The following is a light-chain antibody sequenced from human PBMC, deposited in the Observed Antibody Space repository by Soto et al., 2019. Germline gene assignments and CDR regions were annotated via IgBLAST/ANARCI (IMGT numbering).Light chain of an antibody. J-gene: IGKJ1*01. CDR2: GAS. CDR3: QQYNTWHPKMA. Sequence: VVTQSPATLSVFPGETATLSCRASQSVSSDLAWYQQRPGQAPSILIYGASTRATGIPARFRGSGSVTEFRLTISSLQSEDFATYYCQQYNTWHPKMAFGRGTKVEIK. V-gene: IGKV3-15*01. CDR1: QSVSSD.